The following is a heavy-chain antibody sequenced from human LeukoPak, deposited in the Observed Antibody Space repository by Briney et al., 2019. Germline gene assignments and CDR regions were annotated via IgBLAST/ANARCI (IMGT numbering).Heavy chain of an antibody. V-gene: IGHV3-7*01. D-gene: IGHD2-15*01. CDR1: GFTFSSYW. Sequence: GGSLRLSCAASGFTFSSYWMSWVRQAPGKGLEWVANIKQDGSEKYYVDSVKGRFTISRDNAKNSLYLQMNSLRAEDTAVYYCAKGYCSGGTCQLHNWFDPWGQGTLVTVSS. CDR2: IKQDGSEK. J-gene: IGHJ5*02. CDR3: AKGYCSGGTCQLHNWFDP.